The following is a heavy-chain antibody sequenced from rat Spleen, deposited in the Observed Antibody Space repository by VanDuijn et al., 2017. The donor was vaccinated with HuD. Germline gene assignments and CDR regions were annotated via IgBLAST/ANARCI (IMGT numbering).Heavy chain of an antibody. CDR1: GFSLTGNN. CDR3: ARHDYSGDVDFEY. CDR2: IWGNGDT. V-gene: IGHV2-13*01. J-gene: IGHJ2*01. Sequence: QVQLKESGPGLVQPSQTLSLTCTVSGFSLTGNNVHWVRQPPGKGLEWMGVIWGNGDTNYNSAVQSRLSISRDTSKSQVFLKMNSLQPEDTGTYYCARHDYSGDVDFEYWGQGVRVTVSS. D-gene: IGHD1-1*01.